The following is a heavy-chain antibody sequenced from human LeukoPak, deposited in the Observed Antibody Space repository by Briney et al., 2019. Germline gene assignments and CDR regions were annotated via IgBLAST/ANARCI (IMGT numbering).Heavy chain of an antibody. CDR3: ARRYSNLGTNAFDI. CDR1: GGSISSYY. CDR2: IYYSGST. V-gene: IGHV4-59*01. J-gene: IGHJ3*02. Sequence: SETLSLTCTVSGGSISSYYWSWIRQPPGKGLEWIGYIYYSGSTNYSPSLKSRVTISVDTSKNQFSLKLSSVTAADTAVYYCARRYSNLGTNAFDIWGQGTMVTVSS. D-gene: IGHD3-10*01.